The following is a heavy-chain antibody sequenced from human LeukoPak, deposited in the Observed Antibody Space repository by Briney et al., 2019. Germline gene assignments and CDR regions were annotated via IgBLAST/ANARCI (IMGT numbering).Heavy chain of an antibody. CDR3: AKDPSMIVVVTLDY. J-gene: IGHJ4*02. CDR2: ISGSGGST. CDR1: GFTFSSYA. D-gene: IGHD3-22*01. V-gene: IGHV3-23*01. Sequence: GSLRLSCAASGFTFSSYAMSWVRQAPGKGLEWVSAISGSGGSTYYADSVKGRFTISRDNSKNTLYLQMNSLRAEDTAVYYCAKDPSMIVVVTLDYWGQGTLVTVSS.